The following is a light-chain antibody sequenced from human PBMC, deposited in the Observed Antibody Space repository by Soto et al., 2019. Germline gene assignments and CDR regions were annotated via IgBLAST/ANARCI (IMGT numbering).Light chain of an antibody. CDR3: QQYGSSLYT. V-gene: IGKV3-20*01. J-gene: IGKJ2*01. CDR1: QSVSSSY. Sequence: EIVLTQSPGTLSLSPGERATLSCRASQSVSSSYLAWYQQKPGQAPRLLFSAASSRATGIPDRFSGSGSGTDFTLTISRLEPEDFAVYYCQQYGSSLYTFGQGTKLEIK. CDR2: AAS.